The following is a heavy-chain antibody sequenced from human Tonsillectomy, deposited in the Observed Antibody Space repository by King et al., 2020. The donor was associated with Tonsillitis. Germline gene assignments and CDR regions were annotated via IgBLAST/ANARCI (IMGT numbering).Heavy chain of an antibody. CDR1: GYTFTGYY. D-gene: IGHD4-17*01. CDR2: INPNSGGT. CDR3: ARDYGAKDFQH. V-gene: IGHV1-2*02. J-gene: IGHJ1*01. Sequence: QLVQSGAEVKKPGASVKVSCKASGYTFTGYYLHWVRQAPGQGLEWMGWINPNSGGTNYAQKFKGRVTMTRDTSISTPYMELSSLRSDDTAMYYCARDYGAKDFQHWGQGTLITVSS.